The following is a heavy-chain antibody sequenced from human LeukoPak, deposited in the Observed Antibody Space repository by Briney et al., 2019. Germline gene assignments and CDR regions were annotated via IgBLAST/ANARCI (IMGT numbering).Heavy chain of an antibody. D-gene: IGHD3-10*01. CDR2: INTSGGST. Sequence: GASVTVSFTASGYTFTSYYMHWVRQAPGQGLEWMGIINTSGGSTSYAQKFQGRVTMTRDTSTSTVYMELSSLRSEDTAVYYCARTIYGAGKRGDWFDPWGQGTLVTVSS. CDR3: ARTIYGAGKRGDWFDP. V-gene: IGHV1-46*01. J-gene: IGHJ5*02. CDR1: GYTFTSYY.